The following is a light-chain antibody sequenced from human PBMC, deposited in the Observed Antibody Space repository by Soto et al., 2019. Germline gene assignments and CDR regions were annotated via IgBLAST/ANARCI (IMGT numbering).Light chain of an antibody. CDR3: AAWDDSLNGHYV. Sequence: QSVLTQSPSASGTPGQRVTISCSGSSSNIGSNTVDWYQQLPGTAPKLLIYTNTQRPSGVPDRFSGSKSGTSASLAISGLQSEDEADYYCAAWDDSLNGHYVFGTGTKLTVL. CDR1: SSNIGSNT. V-gene: IGLV1-44*01. J-gene: IGLJ1*01. CDR2: TNT.